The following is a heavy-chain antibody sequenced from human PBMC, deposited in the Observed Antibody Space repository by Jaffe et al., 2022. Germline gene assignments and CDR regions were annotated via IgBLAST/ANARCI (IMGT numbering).Heavy chain of an antibody. D-gene: IGHD3-10*01. Sequence: QVQLVQSGAEVKKPGSSVKVSCKASGGTFSSYAISWVRQAPGQGLEWMGGIIPIFGTANYAQKFQGRVTITTDESTSTAYMELSSLRSEDTAVYYCASGAYGSGSYYNSHAFDIWGQGTMVTVSS. V-gene: IGHV1-69*05. CDR3: ASGAYGSGSYYNSHAFDI. CDR1: GGTFSSYA. CDR2: IIPIFGTA. J-gene: IGHJ3*02.